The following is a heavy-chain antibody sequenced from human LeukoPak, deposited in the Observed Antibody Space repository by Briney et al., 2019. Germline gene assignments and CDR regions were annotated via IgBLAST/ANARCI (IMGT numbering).Heavy chain of an antibody. J-gene: IGHJ4*02. CDR3: ASPPGIAAAGNSRDDY. CDR1: GFTFSSYA. D-gene: IGHD6-13*01. Sequence: GGSLRLSCAASGFTFSSYAMSWVRQAPGKGLEWVSAISGSGGSTYYADSVKGRFTISRDNSKNTLYLQMNSLRAEDTAVYYCASPPGIAAAGNSRDDYWGQGTLDTVSS. CDR2: ISGSGGST. V-gene: IGHV3-23*01.